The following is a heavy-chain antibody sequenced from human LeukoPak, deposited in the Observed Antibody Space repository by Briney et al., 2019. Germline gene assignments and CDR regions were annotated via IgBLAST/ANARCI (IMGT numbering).Heavy chain of an antibody. J-gene: IGHJ4*02. CDR2: INHSGST. V-gene: IGHV4-34*01. CDR1: GGSFSGYY. D-gene: IGHD6-13*01. Sequence: SETLSLTCAVYGGSFSGYYWSWIRQPPGKGLEWIGEINHSGSTNYNPSLKSRVTISVDTSKNQFSLKLSSVTAEDTAVYYCARGPGIAAPDFDYWGQGTLVTVSS. CDR3: ARGPGIAAPDFDY.